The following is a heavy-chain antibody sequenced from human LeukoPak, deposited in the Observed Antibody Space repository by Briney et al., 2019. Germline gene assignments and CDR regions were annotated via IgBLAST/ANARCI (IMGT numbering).Heavy chain of an antibody. CDR1: GYTFTGYY. CDR3: ARDRSGYYYGWFDP. D-gene: IGHD3-22*01. Sequence: ASVKVSCKASGYTFTGYYMHWVRQAPGQGLEWMGRINPNNGATNYAQKLQGRVTMTTDTSTSTAYMELRSLRSDDTAVYYCARDRSGYYYGWFDPWGQGTLVTVSS. CDR2: INPNNGAT. V-gene: IGHV1-2*06. J-gene: IGHJ5*02.